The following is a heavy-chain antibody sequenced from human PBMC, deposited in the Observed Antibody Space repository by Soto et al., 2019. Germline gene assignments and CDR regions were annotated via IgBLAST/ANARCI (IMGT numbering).Heavy chain of an antibody. CDR3: ARVVRGVIKGGFDY. D-gene: IGHD3-10*01. Sequence: WTWIRQHPGKGLEWIGYIFYSGITYYNPSLKSRVTISVDTSKNQFSLKLSSVTAADTAISYCARVVRGVIKGGFDYWGQGTLVTVSS. J-gene: IGHJ4*02. CDR2: IFYSGIT. V-gene: IGHV4-31*02.